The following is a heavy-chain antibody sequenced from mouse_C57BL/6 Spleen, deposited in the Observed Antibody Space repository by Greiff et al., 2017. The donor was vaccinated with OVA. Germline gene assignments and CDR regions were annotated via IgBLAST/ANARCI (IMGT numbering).Heavy chain of an antibody. D-gene: IGHD1-1*01. Sequence: VKLMESGAELVKPGASVKISCKASGYAFSSYWMNWVQQRPGKGLEWIGQIYPGDGDTNYNGKFKGKATLTADKSSSTAYMQLSSLTSEDSAVYFCARGDYYDYAMDYWGQGTSVTVSS. CDR1: GYAFSSYW. CDR2: IYPGDGDT. CDR3: ARGDYYDYAMDY. V-gene: IGHV1-80*01. J-gene: IGHJ4*01.